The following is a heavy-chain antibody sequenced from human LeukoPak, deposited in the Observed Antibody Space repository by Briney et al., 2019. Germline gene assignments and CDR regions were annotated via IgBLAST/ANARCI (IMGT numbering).Heavy chain of an antibody. D-gene: IGHD2/OR15-2a*01. CDR3: ARGIGYFDY. Sequence: PGGSLRLSCEVSGFPFTLYNMNWVRQAPGKGLEWLSYISSSTNTIYYADSVKGRFTISRDNAKNSLYLQMNGLGAEDTAVYYCARGIGYFDYWGQGTLVTVSS. CDR2: ISSSTNTI. V-gene: IGHV3-48*04. J-gene: IGHJ4*02. CDR1: GFPFTLYN.